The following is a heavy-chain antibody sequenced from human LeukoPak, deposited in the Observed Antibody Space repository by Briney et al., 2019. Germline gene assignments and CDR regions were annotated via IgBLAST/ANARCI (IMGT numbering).Heavy chain of an antibody. CDR2: ISGSGGST. CDR1: GFTFSSYA. J-gene: IGHJ5*02. D-gene: IGHD6-13*01. Sequence: GGSLRLSCAASGFTFSSYAMSWVRQAPGKGLEWVSAISGSGGSTYYADSVKGRFTISRDNSQNTLYLQINSLSAEDTAVYYCASGGVSSWYDHWFDPWGQGTLVTVSS. V-gene: IGHV3-23*01. CDR3: ASGGVSSWYDHWFDP.